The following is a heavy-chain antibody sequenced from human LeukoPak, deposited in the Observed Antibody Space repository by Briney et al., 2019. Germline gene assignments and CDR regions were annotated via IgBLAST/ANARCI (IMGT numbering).Heavy chain of an antibody. J-gene: IGHJ4*02. CDR2: ISGSGGST. V-gene: IGHV3-23*01. CDR1: GFTFSSYA. D-gene: IGHD2-15*01. Sequence: GGPLRLSCAASGFTFSSYAMSWVRQAPGKGLEWVSAISGSGGSTYCADSVKGRFTISRDNSKNTLYLQMNSLRAEDTAVYYCAKDLSRLLFDYWGQGTLVTVSS. CDR3: AKDLSRLLFDY.